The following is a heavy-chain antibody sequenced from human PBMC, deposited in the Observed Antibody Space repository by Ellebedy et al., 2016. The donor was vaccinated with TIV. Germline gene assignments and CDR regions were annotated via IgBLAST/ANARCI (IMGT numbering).Heavy chain of an antibody. V-gene: IGHV1-69*13. J-gene: IGHJ4*02. CDR3: ARGRGYNLESHFDY. CDR2: IIAIFGTT. D-gene: IGHD5-24*01. CDR1: GGIFRGNA. Sequence: ASVKVSCXASGGIFRGNAMSWVRQAPGQGLEWMGGIIAIFGTTNYAQKFQGRVTITADESTSTVYMKLSSLRSEDTAVYYCARGRGYNLESHFDYWGQGTVVIVSS.